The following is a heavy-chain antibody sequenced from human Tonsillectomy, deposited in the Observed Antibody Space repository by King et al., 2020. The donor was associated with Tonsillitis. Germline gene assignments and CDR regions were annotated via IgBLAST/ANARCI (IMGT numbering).Heavy chain of an antibody. CDR3: AKLLRSGYHLYYMDV. CDR2: ISDSAGGT. Sequence: VQLVESGGGLVQPGGSLRLSCAASGFTFSSLAMTWVRQAPGKGLEWVSSISDSAGGTYYADSVNGRFTISRDNSKNTLYLQVNGLRAEDTAVYYCAKLLRSGYHLYYMDVWGKGTTVTVSS. D-gene: IGHD3-3*01. V-gene: IGHV3-23*04. J-gene: IGHJ6*03. CDR1: GFTFSSLA.